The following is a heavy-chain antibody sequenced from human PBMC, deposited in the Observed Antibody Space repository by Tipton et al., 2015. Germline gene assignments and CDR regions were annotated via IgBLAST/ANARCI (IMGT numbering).Heavy chain of an antibody. Sequence: GLVKPSETLSLTCGVHGESFSTFYWNWIRQPPGGGLEWIGEINHSGSTTHNPPLKSRVTMSVDTSKNQFSLKVNSVTAADTAIYYCARLASVGGPCHDTFDLWGQGRLVTVSS. V-gene: IGHV4-34*10. CDR2: INHSGST. CDR1: GESFSTFY. CDR3: ARLASVGGPCHDTFDL. D-gene: IGHD4-23*01. J-gene: IGHJ3*01.